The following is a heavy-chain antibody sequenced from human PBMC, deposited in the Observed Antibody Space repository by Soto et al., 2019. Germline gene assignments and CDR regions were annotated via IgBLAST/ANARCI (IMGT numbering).Heavy chain of an antibody. J-gene: IGHJ1*01. V-gene: IGHV3-23*01. CDR3: TTAPSPIAVAGVGGESFNFQH. CDR2: ISGSGGST. D-gene: IGHD6-19*01. CDR1: GFTFSSYA. Sequence: PGGSLRLSCAASGFTFSSYAMSWVRQAPGKGLEWVSAISGSGGSTYYADSVKGRFTISRDNSKNTLYLQMNSLKTEDTAVYYCTTAPSPIAVAGVGGESFNFQHWGQGTLVTVSS.